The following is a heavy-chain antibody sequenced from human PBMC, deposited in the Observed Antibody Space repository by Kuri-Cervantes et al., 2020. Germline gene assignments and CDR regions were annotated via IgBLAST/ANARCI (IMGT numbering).Heavy chain of an antibody. D-gene: IGHD5-18*01. J-gene: IGHJ4*02. CDR3: TRLAILNSAWAYDY. V-gene: IGHV3-48*01. CDR2: ISSSSSTI. CDR1: GFTFSSYS. Sequence: GSLKISCAASGFTFSSYSMNWVRQAPGKGLEWVSYISSSSSTIYYADSVKGRFTISRDNAKNSLYLQMNSVRAEDTAIYYCTRLAILNSAWAYDYWGQGALVTVSS.